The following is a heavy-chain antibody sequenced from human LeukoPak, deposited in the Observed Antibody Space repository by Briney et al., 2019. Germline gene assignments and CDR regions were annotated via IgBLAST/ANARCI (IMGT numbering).Heavy chain of an antibody. J-gene: IGHJ4*02. V-gene: IGHV3-73*01. CDR2: IRKKAKSYAT. D-gene: IGHD3-22*01. Sequence: GGSLRLSCTASGFSFSGASIHWVRQAPGKGLEWVGRIRKKAKSYATEYAASVKCRFTIYRDDSKNTAHLEMNSLKSEGTAVYYGVSRDYDSNRYYYFDYRGEGRLLSVCS. CDR1: GFSFSGAS. CDR3: VSRDYDSNRYYYFDY.